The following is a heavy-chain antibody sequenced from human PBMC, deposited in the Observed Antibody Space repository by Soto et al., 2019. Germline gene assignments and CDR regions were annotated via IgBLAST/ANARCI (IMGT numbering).Heavy chain of an antibody. CDR1: GFTFSSYN. CDR3: ARDGYNRGGFDY. CDR2: ISFDGANT. J-gene: IGHJ4*02. Sequence: GGSLRLSCVVSGFTFSSYNMHWVRQAPGEGLEWVAVISFDGANTFYADSVKGRFTISRDISRDTLYLQMSRLRVEDTAVYYCARDGYNRGGFDYWGQGTLVTVSS. D-gene: IGHD6-25*01. V-gene: IGHV3-30-3*01.